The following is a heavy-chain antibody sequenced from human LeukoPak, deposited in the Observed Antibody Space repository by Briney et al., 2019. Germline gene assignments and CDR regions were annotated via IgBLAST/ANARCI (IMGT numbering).Heavy chain of an antibody. CDR1: GYTFTGYY. J-gene: IGHJ3*02. CDR2: INPNSGGI. V-gene: IGHV1-2*02. Sequence: ASVKVSCKASGYTFTGYYMHWVRQAPGQGLEWMGWINPNSGGINYAQKFQGRVTMTRDTSISTAYMELSRLRSDDTAVYYCARVAGNSGAFDIWGQGTMVTVSS. CDR3: ARVAGNSGAFDI. D-gene: IGHD4-23*01.